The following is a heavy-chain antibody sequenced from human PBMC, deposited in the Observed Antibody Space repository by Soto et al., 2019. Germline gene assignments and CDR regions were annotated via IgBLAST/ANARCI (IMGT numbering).Heavy chain of an antibody. CDR3: ARDNWNSY. V-gene: IGHV3-74*01. CDR1: GFTFSSYA. CDR2: IHNDGSTT. Sequence: GSLRLSYEASGFTFSSYAMSWVRQAPGKGLMWVSRIHNDGSTTRYADSVKGRFTISRDNAKNTLYLQMSSLRVEDTAVYYCARDNWNSYWGQGTLVTVSS. J-gene: IGHJ4*01. D-gene: IGHD1-7*01.